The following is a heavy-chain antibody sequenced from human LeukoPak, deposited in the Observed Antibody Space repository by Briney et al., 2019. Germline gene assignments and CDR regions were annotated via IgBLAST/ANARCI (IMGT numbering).Heavy chain of an antibody. CDR1: GFSSRSSW. V-gene: IGHV3-7*01. CDR2: MNEDGSVT. CDR3: ARDPAWGAIDY. Sequence: GGSLRLSCAVSGFSSRSSWMSWGRQSPGKGLEWVSDMNEDGSVTYYVDSVKGRFTVSRENAKNSLYLQMSSLRAEDTAVYYCARDPAWGAIDYWGQGTLVTVSS. J-gene: IGHJ4*02. D-gene: IGHD7-27*01.